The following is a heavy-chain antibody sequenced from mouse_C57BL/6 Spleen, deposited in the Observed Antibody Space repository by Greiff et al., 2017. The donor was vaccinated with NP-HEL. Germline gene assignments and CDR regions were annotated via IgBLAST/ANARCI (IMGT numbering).Heavy chain of an antibody. CDR3: ARGTTVVARPFAY. Sequence: QVQLQQPGAELVRPGSSVKLSCKASGYTFTSYWMDWVKQRPGQGLEWIGNIYPSDSETHYNQKFKDKATLTVDKSSSTAYMQLSSLTSEDSAVYYCARGTTVVARPFAYWGQGTLVTVSA. CDR1: GYTFTSYW. CDR2: IYPSDSET. V-gene: IGHV1-61*01. D-gene: IGHD1-1*01. J-gene: IGHJ3*01.